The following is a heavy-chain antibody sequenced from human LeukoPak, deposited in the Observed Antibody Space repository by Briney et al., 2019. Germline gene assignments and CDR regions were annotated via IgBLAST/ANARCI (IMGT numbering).Heavy chain of an antibody. V-gene: IGHV1-69*01. CDR1: GGTFSSYA. CDR2: IIPIFGTA. CDR3: ARMGITIFGVVIMRYYGMDV. Sequence: GASVEVSCKASGGTFSSYAISWVRQAPGQGLEWMGGIIPIFGTANYAQKFQGRVTITADESTSTAYMELSSLRSEDTAVYYCARMGITIFGVVIMRYYGMDVWGQGTTVTVSS. D-gene: IGHD3-3*01. J-gene: IGHJ6*02.